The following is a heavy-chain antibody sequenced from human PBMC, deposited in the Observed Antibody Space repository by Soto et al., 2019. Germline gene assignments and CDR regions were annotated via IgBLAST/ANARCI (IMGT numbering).Heavy chain of an antibody. Sequence: EVQLLESGGGLLQPGGSLRLSCAASGFTFSRFAMSWVRQAPGKGLEWISAISGSGDNTYYADSVKGRFAISRDNSGNTLYLQMNSLRADDTALYYCAKDYGLGGGSCFPYWGQGTLVTVSA. V-gene: IGHV3-23*01. J-gene: IGHJ4*02. CDR2: ISGSGDNT. CDR1: GFTFSRFA. D-gene: IGHD2-15*01. CDR3: AKDYGLGGGSCFPY.